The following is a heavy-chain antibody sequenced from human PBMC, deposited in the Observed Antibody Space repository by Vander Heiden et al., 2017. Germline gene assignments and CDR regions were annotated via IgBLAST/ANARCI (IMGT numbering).Heavy chain of an antibody. J-gene: IGHJ3*02. CDR1: GGSISSYY. Sequence: QVQLQESGPGLVKPSETLSRTCTVSGGSISSYYWSWIRQPPGKGLEWIGYIYYSGSTNYNPSLKSRVTISVDTSKNQFSLKLSSVTAADTAVYYCARDEGRSGWIYDAFDIWGQGTMVTVSS. D-gene: IGHD6-19*01. CDR3: ARDEGRSGWIYDAFDI. CDR2: IYYSGST. V-gene: IGHV4-59*01.